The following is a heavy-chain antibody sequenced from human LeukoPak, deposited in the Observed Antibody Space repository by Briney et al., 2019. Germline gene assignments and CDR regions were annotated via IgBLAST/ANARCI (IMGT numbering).Heavy chain of an antibody. J-gene: IGHJ5*01. CDR3: AKGGYSGREFDF. D-gene: IGHD5-12*01. CDR2: IYGGNST. Sequence: GGSLRLSCAASGLIVSDNYMSWVRQAPGKGLEWLSVIYGGNSTYYAVSVKGRFTISRDTSENTLYLQMNSLTVEDTAVYYCAKGGYSGREFDFWGQGALVTVSS. CDR1: GLIVSDNY. V-gene: IGHV3-66*01.